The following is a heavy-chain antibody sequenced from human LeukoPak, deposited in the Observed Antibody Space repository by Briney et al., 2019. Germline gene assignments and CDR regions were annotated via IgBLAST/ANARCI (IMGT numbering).Heavy chain of an antibody. D-gene: IGHD6-13*01. CDR1: GGSFSGYY. CDR2: INHSGST. J-gene: IGHJ5*02. V-gene: IGHV4-34*01. Sequence: PSETLSLTCAVYGGSFSGYYWSWIRQPPGKGLEWIGEINHSGSTNYNPSLKSRVTISVDTSKNQFSLKQSSVTAADTAVYYCARASGTGWFDPWGQGTLVTVSS. CDR3: ARASGTGWFDP.